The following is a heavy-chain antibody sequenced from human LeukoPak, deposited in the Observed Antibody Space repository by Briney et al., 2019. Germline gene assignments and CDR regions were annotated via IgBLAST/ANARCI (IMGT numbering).Heavy chain of an antibody. J-gene: IGHJ6*03. CDR2: ISGSGGST. CDR1: GFTFSSYA. CDR3: AEDDGSSPLYYYMDV. D-gene: IGHD6-13*01. V-gene: IGHV3-23*01. Sequence: GGSLRLSCAASGFTFSSYAMSWVRQAPGKGLEWVSAISGSGGSTYYADSVKGRFTISRDNSKNTLYLQMNSLRAEDTAVYYCAEDDGSSPLYYYMDVWGKGTTVTVSS.